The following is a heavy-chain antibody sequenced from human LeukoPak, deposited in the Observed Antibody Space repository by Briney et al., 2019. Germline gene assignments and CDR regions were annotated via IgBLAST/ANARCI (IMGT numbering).Heavy chain of an antibody. V-gene: IGHV4-59*01. CDR2: IYYSGST. J-gene: IGHJ4*02. Sequence: PSETLSLTCTVSGGSISSYYWSWIRQPPGKGLEWIGYIYYSGSTNYNPSLKSQVTISVDTSKNQFSLKLSSVTAADTAVYYCAGKEVPYYDFWSGYYRYWGQGTLVTVSS. CDR3: AGKEVPYYDFWSGYYRY. CDR1: GGSISSYY. D-gene: IGHD3-3*01.